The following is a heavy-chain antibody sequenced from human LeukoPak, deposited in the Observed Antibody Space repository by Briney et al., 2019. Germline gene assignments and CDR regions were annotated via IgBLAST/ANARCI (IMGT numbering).Heavy chain of an antibody. CDR3: ARGRSSGWTHNWFDP. D-gene: IGHD6-19*01. V-gene: IGHV4-59*12. CDR1: GDSISSYY. Sequence: SESLSLTCTVSGDSISSYYWGWIRQPPGKGLEWIGYIYYSGSTNYDPSLKSRVTISVDTSKNQFSLKLSSVTAADTAVYYCARGRSSGWTHNWFDPWGQGTLVTVSS. J-gene: IGHJ5*02. CDR2: IYYSGST.